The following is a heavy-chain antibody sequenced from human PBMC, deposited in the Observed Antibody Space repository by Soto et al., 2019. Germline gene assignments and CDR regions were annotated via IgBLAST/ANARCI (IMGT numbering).Heavy chain of an antibody. V-gene: IGHV3-30-3*01. CDR3: AREERGYDSSGYQGYFDY. Sequence: QVQLVESGGGVVQPGRSLRLPCAASGFTFSSYAMHWVRQAPGKGLEWVAVISYDGSNKYYADSVKGRFTISRDNSKNTLYLQMNSLRAEDTAVYYCAREERGYDSSGYQGYFDYWGQGTLVTVSS. J-gene: IGHJ4*02. D-gene: IGHD3-22*01. CDR1: GFTFSSYA. CDR2: ISYDGSNK.